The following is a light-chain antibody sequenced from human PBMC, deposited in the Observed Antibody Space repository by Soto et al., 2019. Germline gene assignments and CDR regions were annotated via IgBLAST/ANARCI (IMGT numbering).Light chain of an antibody. V-gene: IGKV3-15*01. J-gene: IGKJ5*01. CDR1: QSVSSN. CDR3: QQYNNWPPS. CDR2: GAS. Sequence: EIVMTQSPATLSVSPGERATLSCRASQSVSSNLAWYQQKPGQAPRLLIYGASTRATGIPARFSGSGSGTEFTLTISSLQSEGFADYYCQQYNNWPPSFGQGTRLEIK.